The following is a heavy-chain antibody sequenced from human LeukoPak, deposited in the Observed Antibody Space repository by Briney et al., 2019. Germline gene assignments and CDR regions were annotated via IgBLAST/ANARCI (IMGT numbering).Heavy chain of an antibody. CDR1: GGSISSGGYS. Sequence: ASETLSLTCTVSGGSISSGGYSWSWIRQHPGKGLEWIGYIYYSGSTYYNPSLKSRVTISVDTSKNQFSLKLSSVTAADTAVYYCARESRIAVAPPQEEAWWYFDLWGRGTLVTVSS. J-gene: IGHJ2*01. CDR3: ARESRIAVAPPQEEAWWYFDL. V-gene: IGHV4-31*03. D-gene: IGHD6-19*01. CDR2: IYYSGST.